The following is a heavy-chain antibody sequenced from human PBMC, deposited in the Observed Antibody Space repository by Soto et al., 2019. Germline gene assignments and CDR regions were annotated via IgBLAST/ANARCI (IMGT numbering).Heavy chain of an antibody. CDR2: INSGNGNT. CDR3: ARSTYYDFWSGYLDNWFDP. CDR1: GYTFTAYT. V-gene: IGHV1-3*01. Sequence: QVQLVQSGAEVKKPGASVKVSCKASGYTFTAYTVHWVRQAPGQRLEWMGWINSGNGNTKYSQKFQGRVTITRDTSASTAYMELSSLRSEYTAVYYCARSTYYDFWSGYLDNWFDPWGQGTLVTVSS. D-gene: IGHD3-3*01. J-gene: IGHJ5*02.